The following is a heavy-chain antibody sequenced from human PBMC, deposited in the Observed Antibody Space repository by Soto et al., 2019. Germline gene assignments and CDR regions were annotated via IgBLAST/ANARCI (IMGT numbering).Heavy chain of an antibody. CDR3: ARDGGSYSQGTPVGTFDY. D-gene: IGHD1-26*01. J-gene: IGHJ4*02. CDR1: GFTFSSYS. V-gene: IGHV3-48*02. Sequence: GGSLRLSCAASGFTFSSYSMNWVRQAPGKGLEWVSYISSSSSTIYYAASVKGRFTISRDNAKNSLYLQMNSLRDEDTAVYYCARDGGSYSQGTPVGTFDYWGQGTLVTVSS. CDR2: ISSSSSTI.